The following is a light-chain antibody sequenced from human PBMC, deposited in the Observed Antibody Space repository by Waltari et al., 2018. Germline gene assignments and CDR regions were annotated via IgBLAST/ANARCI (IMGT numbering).Light chain of an antibody. CDR2: SDR. J-gene: IGLJ3*02. V-gene: IGLV3-21*04. CDR1: NIGGKS. Sequence: SYVLTPPPSVSVAPGETASIPCGGNNIGGKSVNWYHQSPGQAPVMVIHSDRDRPSGIPERISGSNSGDTATLTINRVEAGDEANYFCQVWDLRSGHVVFGGGSKLTVL. CDR3: QVWDLRSGHVV.